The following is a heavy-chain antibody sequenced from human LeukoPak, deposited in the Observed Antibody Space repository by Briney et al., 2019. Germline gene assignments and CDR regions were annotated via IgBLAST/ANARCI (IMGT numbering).Heavy chain of an antibody. CDR1: GYTFTSYY. V-gene: IGHV1-46*01. Sequence: ASVKVSCKASGYTFTSYYMHWVRQAPGQGLEWMGIINPSGGSTSYAQKFQGRVTMTRDTSTSTVYMELSSLRSEDTAVYYCATTREYYDFWSGYLDYWGQGTLVTVSS. CDR2: INPSGGST. CDR3: ATTREYYDFWSGYLDY. J-gene: IGHJ4*02. D-gene: IGHD3-3*01.